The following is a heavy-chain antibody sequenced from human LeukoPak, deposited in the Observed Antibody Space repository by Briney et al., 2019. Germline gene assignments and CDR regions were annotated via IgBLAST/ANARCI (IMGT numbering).Heavy chain of an antibody. V-gene: IGHV3-9*03. Sequence: GGSVTLSCAASGFTFDDYAMHWVRQAPGKGLEWVSGISWNSGSIGYADSVRGRCAISRDNAKNSLYLQMNSLRAEDMALYYCAKDAGATVTTGVFDYWGQGTLVTVSS. CDR2: ISWNSGSI. CDR1: GFTFDDYA. CDR3: AKDAGATVTTGVFDY. J-gene: IGHJ4*02. D-gene: IGHD4-17*01.